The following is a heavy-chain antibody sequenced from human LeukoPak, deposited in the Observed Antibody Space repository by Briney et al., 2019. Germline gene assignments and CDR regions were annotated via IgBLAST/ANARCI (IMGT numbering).Heavy chain of an antibody. J-gene: IGHJ4*02. CDR2: ISGSGGST. V-gene: IGHV3-23*01. CDR3: AKDGDYSGSYYDFDY. Sequence: PGGSLRLSCAASGFTFSSYAMSWVRQAPGKGLEWVSAISGSGGSTYYADSVKGRFTISRDNSKNTLYLQMNSLRAEDTAVCYCAKDGDYSGSYYDFDYWGQGTLVTVSS. D-gene: IGHD1-26*01. CDR1: GFTFSSYA.